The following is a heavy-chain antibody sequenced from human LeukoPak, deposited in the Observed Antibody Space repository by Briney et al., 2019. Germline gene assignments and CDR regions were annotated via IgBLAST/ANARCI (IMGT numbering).Heavy chain of an antibody. V-gene: IGHV3-74*01. Sequence: GGSLRLSCAASGFTFSSYWMHWVRQAPGKGLVWVSRINTDGSSTSYADSVKGRFTISRDNDKNTLYLQMNSLRAEDTAVYYCARDSLAAAGLYYYMDVWGKGTTVTVSS. CDR3: ARDSLAAAGLYYYMDV. J-gene: IGHJ6*03. CDR2: INTDGSST. CDR1: GFTFSSYW. D-gene: IGHD6-13*01.